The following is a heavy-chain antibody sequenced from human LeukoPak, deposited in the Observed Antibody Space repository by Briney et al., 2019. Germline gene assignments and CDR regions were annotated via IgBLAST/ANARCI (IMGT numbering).Heavy chain of an antibody. CDR2: TYYRSKWYN. CDR1: GDSVSSNSAA. J-gene: IGHJ3*02. D-gene: IGHD1-14*01. CDR3: AGEEGRTDAFDI. V-gene: IGHV6-1*01. Sequence: SQTLSLTCAISGDSVSSNSAAWNWIRQSPSRGLEWLGRTYYRSKWYNDYAVSVKSRITINPDTSKNQFSLKLSSVTAADTAVYYCAGEEGRTDAFDIWGQGTMVTVSS.